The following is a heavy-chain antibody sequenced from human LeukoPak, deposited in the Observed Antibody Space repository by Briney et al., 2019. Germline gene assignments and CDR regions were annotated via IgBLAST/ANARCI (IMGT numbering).Heavy chain of an antibody. V-gene: IGHV3-7*01. CDR2: IKQDGSEK. J-gene: IGHJ4*02. CDR1: GFTFSTSW. Sequence: GGSLRLSCAASGFTFSTSWMNWVRQAPGKGLEWVADIKQDGSEKYYVDSVKGQFTVSRDNAKNSLYLQMNSLRAEDTAVYYCVRGDYFDRRFDFWGQGTLVTVSS. CDR3: VRGDYFDRRFDF. D-gene: IGHD3-22*01.